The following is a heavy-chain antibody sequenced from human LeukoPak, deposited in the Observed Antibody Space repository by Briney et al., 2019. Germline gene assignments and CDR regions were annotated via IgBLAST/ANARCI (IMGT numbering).Heavy chain of an antibody. D-gene: IGHD4-17*01. CDR1: GFTFSRYW. Sequence: PGGSLRLSCAASGFTFSRYWMHWVRQAPGKGLAWVSRISSDGSNTNYADSVKGRFTISRGNAKNTLYLQMDSLTAEDTAVYYCVSRNYGSSPFDYWGQGTLVTVSS. J-gene: IGHJ4*02. CDR3: VSRNYGSSPFDY. CDR2: ISSDGSNT. V-gene: IGHV3-74*01.